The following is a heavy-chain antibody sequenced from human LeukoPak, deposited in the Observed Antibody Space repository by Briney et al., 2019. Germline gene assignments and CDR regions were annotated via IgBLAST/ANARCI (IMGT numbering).Heavy chain of an antibody. D-gene: IGHD2-21*02. J-gene: IGHJ4*02. CDR2: INPSGGST. V-gene: IGHV1-46*01. Sequence: ASVKVSCKASVYTFTSYYMHWVRQAPGQGREWMGIINPSGGSTSYAQKFQGRVTMTRDTSTSTVYMELSSLRSEDTAVYYCARDGPGYCGCDCPPGDYWGQGTLVTVSS. CDR1: VYTFTSYY. CDR3: ARDGPGYCGCDCPPGDY.